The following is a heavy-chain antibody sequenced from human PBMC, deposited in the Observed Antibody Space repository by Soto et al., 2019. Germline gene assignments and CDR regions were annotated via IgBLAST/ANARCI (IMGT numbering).Heavy chain of an antibody. J-gene: IGHJ5*02. Sequence: SVKVSCKASGGTFSRYAISWVRQAPGQGLEWMGGIIPIFGTTNYAQKFQGRVTITADESTSTAYMELSSLRSEDTAVYYCAMFSGYSYGWIGWFDPWGQGTLVTVSS. CDR3: AMFSGYSYGWIGWFDP. V-gene: IGHV1-69*13. D-gene: IGHD5-18*01. CDR2: IIPIFGTT. CDR1: GGTFSRYA.